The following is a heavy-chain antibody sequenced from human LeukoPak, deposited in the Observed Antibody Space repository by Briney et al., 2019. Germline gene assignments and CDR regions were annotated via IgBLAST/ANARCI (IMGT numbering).Heavy chain of an antibody. D-gene: IGHD3-9*01. J-gene: IGHJ4*02. V-gene: IGHV3-30*02. CDR2: IRYDGSNK. CDR3: AKVKPRYFDWFDENYFDY. CDR1: GFTFSSYG. Sequence: GGSLRLSCAASGFTFSSYGMHWGRQAPGMGLEWVAFIRYDGSNKYYADSVKGRFTISRDNSKNTLYLQMNSLRAEDTAVYYCAKVKPRYFDWFDENYFDYWGQGTLLTVSS.